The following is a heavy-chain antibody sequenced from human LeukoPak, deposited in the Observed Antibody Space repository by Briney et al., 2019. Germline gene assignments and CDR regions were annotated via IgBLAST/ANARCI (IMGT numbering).Heavy chain of an antibody. CDR1: GYTFTGYY. D-gene: IGHD1-26*01. V-gene: IGHV1-2*02. CDR2: INPNSGGT. CDR3: ARLGVGAPGIDY. Sequence: GASVKLSCKASGYTFTGYYMHWVRQAPGQGLEWMGWINPNSGGTNYAQKFQGRVTMTRDTPISTAYMELSRLRSDDTAVYYCARLGVGAPGIDYWGQGTLVTVSS. J-gene: IGHJ4*02.